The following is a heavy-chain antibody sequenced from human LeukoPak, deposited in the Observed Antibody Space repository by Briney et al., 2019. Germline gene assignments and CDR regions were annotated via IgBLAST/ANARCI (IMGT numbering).Heavy chain of an antibody. J-gene: IGHJ4*02. CDR3: AKDRSRGYYGDEFDC. CDR2: ISYDGGKK. CDR1: GFTFSNHD. V-gene: IGHV3-30*18. Sequence: HPGGSLRLSCAASGFTFSNHDMHWVRQAPGKGLEWVSIISYDGGKKDYADSVKGRFTISRDNSKNTLYLQMNSLRAEDTGVYYCAKDRSRGYYGDEFDCWGQGTLVTVSS. D-gene: IGHD4-17*01.